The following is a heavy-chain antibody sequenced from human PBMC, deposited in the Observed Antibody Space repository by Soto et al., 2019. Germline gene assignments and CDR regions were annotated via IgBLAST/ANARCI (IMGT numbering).Heavy chain of an antibody. D-gene: IGHD5-18*01. V-gene: IGHV4-34*01. CDR1: SASLGGHY. Sequence: SETLSRTGSVFSASLGGHYWALIRQSPDKGLDWIGEVHPSGSTDYNPSLKSRLTLSLDTSKNQFSLKVASVTAADTAVYFCARGKPSGYRFGPRNFFYYGLDVWGPGTTVTVSS. CDR2: VHPSGST. J-gene: IGHJ6*02. CDR3: ARGKPSGYRFGPRNFFYYGLDV.